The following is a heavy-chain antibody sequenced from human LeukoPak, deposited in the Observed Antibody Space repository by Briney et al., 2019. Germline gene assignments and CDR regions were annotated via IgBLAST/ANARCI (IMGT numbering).Heavy chain of an antibody. CDR3: ARLADTHTWERVNWFDP. CDR2: IYYSGST. CDR1: GGSISSYY. J-gene: IGHJ5*02. Sequence: SETLSLTCTVSGGSISSYYWSWIRQPPGKGLEWIGYIYYSGSTNYNPSLKSRVTISVDTSKNQFSLKLSSVTAADTAVYYCARLADTHTWERVNWFDPWGQGTLVTVSS. D-gene: IGHD1-1*01. V-gene: IGHV4-59*01.